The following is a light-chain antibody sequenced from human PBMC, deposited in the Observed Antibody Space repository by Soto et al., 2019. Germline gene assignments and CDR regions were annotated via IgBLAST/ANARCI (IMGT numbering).Light chain of an antibody. J-gene: IGKJ2*01. CDR2: AAS. Sequence: DIQMTQSPSSLSASVGDRVTITCRASQDISDFVAWYQQKPGKVPKLLIYAASTLRTGVQPRFSGSGSGTVFTLTINNLQPEDVATYYCQKYNSAPHTFGRGTRLEIK. V-gene: IGKV1-27*01. CDR3: QKYNSAPHT. CDR1: QDISDF.